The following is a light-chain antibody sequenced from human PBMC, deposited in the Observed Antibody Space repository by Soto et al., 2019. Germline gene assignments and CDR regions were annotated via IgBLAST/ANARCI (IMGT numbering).Light chain of an antibody. CDR3: QKCNSAPFT. Sequence: DTQMTQSPSSLSASVGDRVTITCRASQGIYNYLAWYQHKPGKVPKILIYAASSLVSGVPSRFSGSGSGTDFTLTISSLQTEDVATYYCQKCNSAPFTFGPGTKVDIK. V-gene: IGKV1-27*01. J-gene: IGKJ3*01. CDR2: AAS. CDR1: QGIYNY.